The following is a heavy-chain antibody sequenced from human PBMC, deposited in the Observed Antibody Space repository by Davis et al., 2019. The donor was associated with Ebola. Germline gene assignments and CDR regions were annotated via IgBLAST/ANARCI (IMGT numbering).Heavy chain of an antibody. CDR1: GGSISSYY. CDR2: INHSGST. CDR3: ARIVVVPAAITSRRNYYYYGMDV. D-gene: IGHD2-2*02. V-gene: IGHV4-34*01. J-gene: IGHJ6*02. Sequence: SETLSLTCTVSGGSISSYYWSWIRQPPGKGLEWIGEINHSGSTNYNPSLKSRVTISVDTSKNQFSLKLSSVTAADTAVYYCARIVVVPAAITSRRNYYYYGMDVWGQGTTVTVSS.